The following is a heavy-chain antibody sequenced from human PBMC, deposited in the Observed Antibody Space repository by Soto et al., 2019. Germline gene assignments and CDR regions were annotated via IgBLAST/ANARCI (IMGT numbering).Heavy chain of an antibody. CDR2: TYYRSRWYN. Sequence: SQTLSLTCAISGDSVSSNSAAWNWIRLSPSRGLEWLARTYYRSRWYNDYAVSVRSRITVNPDTSKNQFSLQLTSVTPEDTAVYYCAKRVTLVRGVIGWFDPWGQGTLVTVSS. V-gene: IGHV6-1*01. CDR3: AKRVTLVRGVIGWFDP. D-gene: IGHD3-10*01. J-gene: IGHJ5*02. CDR1: GDSVSSNSAA.